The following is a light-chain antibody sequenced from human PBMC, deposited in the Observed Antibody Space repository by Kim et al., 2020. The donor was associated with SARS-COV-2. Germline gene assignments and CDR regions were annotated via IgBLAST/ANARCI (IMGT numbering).Light chain of an antibody. CDR2: QDS. CDR1: KLGDKY. V-gene: IGLV3-1*01. CDR3: QAWDSSTVV. J-gene: IGLJ2*01. Sequence: SYELTQPPSVSVSPGQTASMTCSGDKLGDKYACWYQQKPGQSPVLVIYQDSKRPSGIPERFSGSNSGNTATLTISGTQAMDEADYYCQAWDSSTVVFGGG.